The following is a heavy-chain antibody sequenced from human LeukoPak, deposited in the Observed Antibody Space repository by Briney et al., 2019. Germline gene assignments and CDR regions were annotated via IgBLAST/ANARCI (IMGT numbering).Heavy chain of an antibody. CDR2: ISYDGFNN. CDR3: AKDGYCDSASCYGWFDP. Sequence: GGFLRLSCAASGFTFRSYAMHWFRRAPGKGLEWVAVISYDGFNNYYADSVRGRFTISRDNSKNTLYVQMNSLRPEDTAVYYCAKDGYCDSASCYGWFDPWGQGTLVTVSS. CDR1: GFTFRSYA. D-gene: IGHD2-2*03. V-gene: IGHV3-30*04. J-gene: IGHJ5*02.